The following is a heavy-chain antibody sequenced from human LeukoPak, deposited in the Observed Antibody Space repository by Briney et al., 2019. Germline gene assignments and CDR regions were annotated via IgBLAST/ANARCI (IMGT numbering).Heavy chain of an antibody. J-gene: IGHJ5*02. CDR2: IYYSGST. D-gene: IGHD2/OR15-2a*01. V-gene: IGHV4-4*02. Sequence: SETLSLTCAVSGVSISSNNWWNWVRQPPGKGLEWIGSIYYSGSTYYNPSLKSRVTISVDTSKNQFSLKLSSVTAADTAVYYCARNIVDGTNWFDPWGQGTLVTVSS. CDR1: GVSISSNNW. CDR3: ARNIVDGTNWFDP.